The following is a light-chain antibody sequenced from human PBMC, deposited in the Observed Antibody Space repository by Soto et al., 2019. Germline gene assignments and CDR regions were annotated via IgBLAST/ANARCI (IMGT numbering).Light chain of an antibody. J-gene: IGKJ4*01. CDR3: QQFSSYPLS. CDR1: QTVRDNY. CDR2: DAS. V-gene: IGKV3-20*01. Sequence: EIVLTQSPGTLSVSPGERATLSCRASQTVRDNYLAWYQQKPGQAPRXLIYDASSRDTGIPDRFSGGGSGTDFTLTISRLEPEDFAVYYCQQFSSYPLSFGGGTKV.